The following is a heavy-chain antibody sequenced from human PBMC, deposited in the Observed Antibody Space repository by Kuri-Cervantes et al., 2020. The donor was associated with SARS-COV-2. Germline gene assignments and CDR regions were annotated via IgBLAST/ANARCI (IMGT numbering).Heavy chain of an antibody. J-gene: IGHJ4*02. V-gene: IGHV1-24*01. D-gene: IGHD4-11*01. CDR3: ATSDYSITYDY. CDR1: GYTFTGYY. CDR2: FDPEDGET. Sequence: GESLKVSRKASGYTFTGYYMHWVRQAPGKGLEWMGGFDPEDGETIYAQKFQGRVTMTEDTSTDTAYMELSSLRSEDTAVYYCATSDYSITYDYWGQGTLVTVSS.